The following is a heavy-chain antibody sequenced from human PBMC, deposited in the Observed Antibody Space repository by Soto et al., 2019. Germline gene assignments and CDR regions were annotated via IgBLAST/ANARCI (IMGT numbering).Heavy chain of an antibody. J-gene: IGHJ4*02. V-gene: IGHV4-34*01. CDR1: GGSFSGYY. Sequence: SETLSLTCAVYGGSFSGYYWSWIRQPPGKGLEWIGEINHSGSTNYNPSLKSRVTISVDTSKNQFSLKLSSVTAADTAVYYCARLSTIAAADPFDYWGQGTLLTVSS. CDR2: INHSGST. CDR3: ARLSTIAAADPFDY. D-gene: IGHD6-13*01.